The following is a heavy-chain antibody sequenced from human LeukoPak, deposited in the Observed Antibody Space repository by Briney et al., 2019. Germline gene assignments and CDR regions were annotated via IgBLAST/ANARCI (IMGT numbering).Heavy chain of an antibody. CDR3: QGTYYYDSSGPRVYMDV. CDR2: ISWDGGST. CDR1: GFTFDDYT. V-gene: IGHV3-43*01. D-gene: IGHD3-22*01. J-gene: IGHJ6*03. Sequence: PGGSLRLSSAASGFTFDDYTMHWVRQAPGKGLEWVSLISWDGGSTYYADSVKGRFTISRDNSKNSLYLQMNSLRTEDTALYYCQGTYYYDSSGPRVYMDVWGKGTTVTISS.